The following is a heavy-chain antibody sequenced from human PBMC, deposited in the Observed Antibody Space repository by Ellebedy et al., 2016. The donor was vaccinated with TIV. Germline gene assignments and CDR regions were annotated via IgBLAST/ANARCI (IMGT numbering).Heavy chain of an antibody. Sequence: GESLKISCAASGFTFSGFTMNWVRQAPGTGLEWVSSLSSRGTYIHNADSVKGRFIISIDNAKNSLYLQMNSLRVEDTAIYYCARPAAAYSSSWYDFDCWGQGTLVTVSS. CDR1: GFTFSGFT. V-gene: IGHV3-21*01. D-gene: IGHD6-13*01. J-gene: IGHJ4*02. CDR2: LSSRGTYI. CDR3: ARPAAAYSSSWYDFDC.